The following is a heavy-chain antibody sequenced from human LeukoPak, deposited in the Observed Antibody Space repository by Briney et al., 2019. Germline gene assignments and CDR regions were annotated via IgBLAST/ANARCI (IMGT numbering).Heavy chain of an antibody. V-gene: IGHV3-7*01. CDR1: GFTFSSYW. CDR2: IKQDGSEK. D-gene: IGHD2-21*02. J-gene: IGHJ4*02. CDR3: ARDVGDPVRFDY. Sequence: GGSLRLSCAASGFTFSSYWMSWVRQAPGKGLEWVANIKQDGSEKYYVDSVKGRFTISRDNAENSLYLQMHSLRVEDTAVYYCARDVGDPVRFDYWGQGTLVTVSS.